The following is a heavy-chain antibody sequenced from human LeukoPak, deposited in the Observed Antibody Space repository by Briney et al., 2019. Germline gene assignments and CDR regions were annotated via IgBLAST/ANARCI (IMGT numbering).Heavy chain of an antibody. V-gene: IGHV3-9*03. CDR1: GFTFDDYA. CDR3: AKGILRFLEWSPPNDAFDI. Sequence: GGSLRLSCAASGFTFDDYAMHWVRQAPGKGLEWVSGISWNSGSIGYADSVKGRFTISRDNAKNSLYLQMNSLRAEDMALYYCAKGILRFLEWSPPNDAFDIWGQGTMVTVSS. D-gene: IGHD3-3*01. CDR2: ISWNSGSI. J-gene: IGHJ3*02.